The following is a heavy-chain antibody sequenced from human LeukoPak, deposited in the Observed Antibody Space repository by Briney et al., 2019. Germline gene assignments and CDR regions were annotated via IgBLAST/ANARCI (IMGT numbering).Heavy chain of an antibody. CDR3: ARADMVRGVIGY. D-gene: IGHD3-10*01. Sequence: SETLSLTCTVSGGSISSYYWSWIRQPPGKGLEWIGEINHSGSTNYNPSLKSRVTISVDTSKNQFSLKLSSVTAADTAVYYCARADMVRGVIGYWGQGTLVTVSS. V-gene: IGHV4-34*01. J-gene: IGHJ4*02. CDR1: GGSISSYY. CDR2: INHSGST.